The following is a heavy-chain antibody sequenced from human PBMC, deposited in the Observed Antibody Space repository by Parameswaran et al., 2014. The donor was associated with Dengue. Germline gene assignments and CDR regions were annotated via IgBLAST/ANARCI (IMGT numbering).Heavy chain of an antibody. CDR3: AALQKLRYFDWSWTDAFDI. CDR2: IVVGSGNT. D-gene: IGHD3-9*01. Sequence: WVRQAPGQRLEWIGWIVVGSGNTNYAQKFQERVTITRDMSTSTAYMELSSLRSEDTAVYYCAALQKLRYFDWSWTDAFDIWGQGTMVTVSS. J-gene: IGHJ3*02. V-gene: IGHV1-58*01.